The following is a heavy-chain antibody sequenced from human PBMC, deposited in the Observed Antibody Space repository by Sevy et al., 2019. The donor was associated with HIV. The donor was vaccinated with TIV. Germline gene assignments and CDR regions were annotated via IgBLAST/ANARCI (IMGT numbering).Heavy chain of an antibody. CDR1: GFTFSNYW. J-gene: IGHJ6*02. D-gene: IGHD2-2*01. Sequence: GGSLRLSCAASGFTFSNYWMTWVRQAPGKGLEWVANIKVDGGEKYYVDSVKGRFTISRDNAKNSLYLQMNSLRAEDTAVYHCARDCSSTTCLWGLDVWGQGTTVTVSS. V-gene: IGHV3-7*03. CDR2: IKVDGGEK. CDR3: ARDCSSTTCLWGLDV.